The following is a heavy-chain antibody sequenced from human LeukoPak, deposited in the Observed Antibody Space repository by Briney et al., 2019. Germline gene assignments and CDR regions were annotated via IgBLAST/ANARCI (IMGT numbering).Heavy chain of an antibody. J-gene: IGHJ4*02. Sequence: GGSLRLSCAASGFTFSSYEMSWVRQAPGKGLEWVSITSGSGGSRYYAESVKGRLTVSRDNSKEMLYLQMNSLRAEDTAVYYCAARSDYKDYWGEGTLVTVSS. V-gene: IGHV3-23*01. CDR1: GFTFSSYE. CDR3: AARSDYKDY. D-gene: IGHD3-10*01. CDR2: TSGSGGSR.